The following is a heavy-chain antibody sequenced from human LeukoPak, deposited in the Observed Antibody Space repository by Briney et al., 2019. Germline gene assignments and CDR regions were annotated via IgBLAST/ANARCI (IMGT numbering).Heavy chain of an antibody. CDR1: GGSISSYY. CDR2: IYYSGST. Sequence: SSETLSLTCTVSGGSISSYYWSWIRQPPGKGLEWIGYIYYSGSTSYNPSLKSRVTISVDTSKNQFSLKLSSVTAADTAVYYCARDSTGDDAFDIWGQGTMVTVSS. D-gene: IGHD7-27*01. V-gene: IGHV4-59*01. J-gene: IGHJ3*02. CDR3: ARDSTGDDAFDI.